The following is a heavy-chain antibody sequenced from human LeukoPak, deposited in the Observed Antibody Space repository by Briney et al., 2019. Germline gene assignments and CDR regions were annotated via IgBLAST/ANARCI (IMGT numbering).Heavy chain of an antibody. J-gene: IGHJ6*03. CDR1: GYIFTSYW. V-gene: IGHV5-51*01. D-gene: IGHD3-3*01. Sequence: GESLKISCQGSGYIFTSYWIGWVRQMPGKGLEWMGIIYPGDSDTRYRPSFQGQVTISADKSISTAYLQWSSLKASDTAMYYCARHVGVNGDYDFWSGYYNQNYYYMDVWGKGTTVTVSS. CDR2: IYPGDSDT. CDR3: ARHVGVNGDYDFWSGYYNQNYYYMDV.